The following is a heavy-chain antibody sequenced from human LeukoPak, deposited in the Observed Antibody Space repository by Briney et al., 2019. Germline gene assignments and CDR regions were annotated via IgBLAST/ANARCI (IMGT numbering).Heavy chain of an antibody. J-gene: IGHJ6*02. CDR2: ISWNSGSI. V-gene: IGHV3-9*01. CDR1: GFTFDDYA. Sequence: GRSLRLSCAASGFTFDDYAMHWVRQAPGKGLEWVSGISWNSGSIGYADSVKGRFTISRDNAKNSLYLQMNSLRAEDTALYYCAKESRNYYCGMDVWGQGTTVTVSS. CDR3: AKESRNYYCGMDV.